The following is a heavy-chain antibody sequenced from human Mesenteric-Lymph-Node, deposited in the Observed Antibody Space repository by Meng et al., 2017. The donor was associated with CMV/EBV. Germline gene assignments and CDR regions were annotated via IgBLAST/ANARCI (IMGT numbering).Heavy chain of an antibody. V-gene: IGHV4-4*02. CDR2: IYHTGST. CDR3: ARGAPEGYFDY. J-gene: IGHJ4*02. Sequence: TCAVSGGSISSDNWWNWVRQSPGKGLEWIGEIYHTGSTNYNPSLKSRVTLSIDTSKNQFSLKLSSVTAADTAVYYCARGAPEGYFDYWGQGALVTVSS. D-gene: IGHD1-14*01. CDR1: GGSISSDNW.